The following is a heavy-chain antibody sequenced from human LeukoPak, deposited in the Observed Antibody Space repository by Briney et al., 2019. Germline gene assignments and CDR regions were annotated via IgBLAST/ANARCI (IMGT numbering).Heavy chain of an antibody. Sequence: GGSLRLSCAASGFTFSSSAMSWVRQAPGKGLEWISTISGSGDRTYYADSVKGRFTISRDNSKNTLYLQMNSLRAEDTAVYYCAKENYGDSTGGRFQHWGQGTLVTVSS. CDR2: ISGSGDRT. CDR1: GFTFSSSA. V-gene: IGHV3-23*01. CDR3: AKENYGDSTGGRFQH. J-gene: IGHJ1*01. D-gene: IGHD4-17*01.